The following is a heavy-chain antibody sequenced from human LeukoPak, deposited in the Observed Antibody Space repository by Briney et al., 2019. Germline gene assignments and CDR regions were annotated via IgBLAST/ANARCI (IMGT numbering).Heavy chain of an antibody. J-gene: IGHJ6*02. Sequence: PSETLSLICTVSGGSISGDFYWSWIRQLPGGGLEWLGFIYYSGSTYYNPSLKSRITISVDRPKNQLSLKLNSVTAADTAVYYCARHNTLAGTMSGMDVWGQGTTVTVSS. D-gene: IGHD1-7*01. V-gene: IGHV4-30-4*08. CDR1: GGSISGDFY. CDR2: IYYSGST. CDR3: ARHNTLAGTMSGMDV.